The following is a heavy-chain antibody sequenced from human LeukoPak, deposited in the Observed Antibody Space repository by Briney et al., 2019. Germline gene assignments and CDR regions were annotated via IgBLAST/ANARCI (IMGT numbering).Heavy chain of an antibody. V-gene: IGHV4-59*02. CDR3: ARFIDSSYYFDY. J-gene: IGHJ4*02. CDR1: GGSVSGDY. Sequence: SETLSLTCTVSGGSVSGDYWSWIRQPPGKGLEWIGYIYYSGSTNYDPSLKSRVTMSVDTSKNQFSLKLSSVTAADTAVYYCARFIDSSYYFDYWGQGTLVTVSS. CDR2: IYYSGST. D-gene: IGHD6-6*01.